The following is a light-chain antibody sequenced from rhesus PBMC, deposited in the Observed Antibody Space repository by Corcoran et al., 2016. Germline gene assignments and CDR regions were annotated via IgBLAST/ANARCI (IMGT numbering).Light chain of an antibody. Sequence: EIVMTQSPATLSLSPGETSTLSCRASESVGSYLAWSQQKPGQASKLLGHSVYLRATGVPDRFIGSGAWTEVTLTIRDLGPEDVGLYHSQQYDDLLPSFGGGTKVEIK. CDR3: QQYDDLLPS. CDR2: SVY. J-gene: IGKJ4*01. CDR1: ESVGSY. V-gene: IGKV3-40*03.